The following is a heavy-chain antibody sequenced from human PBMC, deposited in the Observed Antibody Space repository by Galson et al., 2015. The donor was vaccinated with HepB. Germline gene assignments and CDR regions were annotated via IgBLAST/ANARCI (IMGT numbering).Heavy chain of an antibody. CDR2: FDPEDGET. CDR3: ATFPRFCSGGSCVDY. V-gene: IGHV1-24*01. CDR1: GYTLTELS. J-gene: IGHJ4*02. D-gene: IGHD2-15*01. Sequence: SVKVSCKVSGYTLTELSMHWVRQAPGKGLEWMGGFDPEDGETIYAQKFQGRVTMTEDTSTDTAYMELSSLRSEDTAVYYCATFPRFCSGGSCVDYWGQGTLVTVSS.